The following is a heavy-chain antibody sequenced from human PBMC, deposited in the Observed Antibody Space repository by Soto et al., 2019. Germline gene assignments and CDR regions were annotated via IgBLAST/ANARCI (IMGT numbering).Heavy chain of an antibody. J-gene: IGHJ6*03. CDR3: ARCDPYDFWSGYPNYYYYYYMDV. CDR2: IYYSGST. Sequence: LSLTCTVSGGSISSSSYYWGWIRQPPGKGLEWIGSIYYSGSTYYNPSLKSRVTISVDTSKNQFSLKLSSVTAADTAVYYCARCDPYDFWSGYPNYYYYYYMDVSGKGTTVTVSS. CDR1: GGSISSSSYY. V-gene: IGHV4-39*01. D-gene: IGHD3-3*01.